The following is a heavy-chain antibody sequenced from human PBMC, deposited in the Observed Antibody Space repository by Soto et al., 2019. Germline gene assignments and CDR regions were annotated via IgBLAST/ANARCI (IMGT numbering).Heavy chain of an antibody. CDR2: IGGGGVPT. D-gene: IGHD3-9*01. CDR1: GFTFSNYA. V-gene: IGHV3-23*01. Sequence: PGGSLRLSCAASGFTFSNYAMSWVRQAPGKGLEWVSAIGGGGVPTYHADSVKGRFTISRDNSKNTLYLQMNSLRAEDTAGYYCSSDDSDWFFNWGRGTLDTFSS. J-gene: IGHJ4*02. CDR3: SSDDSDWFFN.